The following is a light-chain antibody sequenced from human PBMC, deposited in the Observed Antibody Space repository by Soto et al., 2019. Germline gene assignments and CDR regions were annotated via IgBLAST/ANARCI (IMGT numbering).Light chain of an antibody. CDR1: SSDVGGYNS. V-gene: IGLV2-14*01. CDR2: EVS. CDR3: SSDTTSNTLLYV. J-gene: IGLJ1*01. Sequence: QSALTQPASVSGSPGQSITISCTGTSSDVGGYNSVSWYQQRPGKAPKLMIYEVSNRPSGVSNRFSGSKAGNTASLTISGHQDEDEADYYCSSDTTSNTLLYVFGPGTKLTVL.